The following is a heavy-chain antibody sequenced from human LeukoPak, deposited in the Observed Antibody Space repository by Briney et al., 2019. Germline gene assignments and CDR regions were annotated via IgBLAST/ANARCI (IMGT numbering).Heavy chain of an antibody. V-gene: IGHV3-53*01. CDR2: IYSDGTT. Sequence: PGGSLRLSCVASGFTVSSNYMSWVRQAPGKGLEWVSVIYSDGTTYYADSVRGRFTISRDNSKNTLCLQMKSLRAEDTAVYYCARDMMWGYSYGNPSYYYGMDVWGQGTTVTVSS. J-gene: IGHJ6*02. CDR3: ARDMMWGYSYGNPSYYYGMDV. CDR1: GFTVSSNY. D-gene: IGHD5-18*01.